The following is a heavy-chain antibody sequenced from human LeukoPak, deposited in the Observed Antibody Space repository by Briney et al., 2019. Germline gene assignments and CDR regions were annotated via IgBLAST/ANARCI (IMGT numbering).Heavy chain of an antibody. J-gene: IGHJ5*02. CDR2: MNPNSGNT. V-gene: IGHV1-8*02. CDR3: ARQITIFGVVRRWFDP. CDR1: GYTFTGYY. D-gene: IGHD3-3*01. Sequence: ASVRVSCKASGYTFTGYYMHWVRQATGQGLEWMGWMNPNSGNTGYAQKFQGRVTMTRNTSISTAYMELSSLRSEDTAVYYCARQITIFGVVRRWFDPWGQGTLVTVSS.